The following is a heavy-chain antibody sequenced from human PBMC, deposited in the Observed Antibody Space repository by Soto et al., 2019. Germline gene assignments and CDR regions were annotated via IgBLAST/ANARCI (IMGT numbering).Heavy chain of an antibody. V-gene: IGHV5-51*01. CDR2: IYPGDSDT. D-gene: IGHD6-6*01. CDR3: ARPASSSVTTPYGMDV. CDR1: GYSFSSYW. J-gene: IGHJ6*02. Sequence: GESLKISCRGSGYSFSSYWIPWERQMPGNGLEWMGIIYPGDSDTRYSPSFQGQVTISADKSVSTAYLQWSSLKASDTAMYYCARPASSSVTTPYGMDVWGQGTTVTVSS.